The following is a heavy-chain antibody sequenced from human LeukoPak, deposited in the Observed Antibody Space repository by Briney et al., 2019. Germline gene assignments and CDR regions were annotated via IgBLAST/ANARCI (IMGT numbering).Heavy chain of an antibody. D-gene: IGHD6-13*01. V-gene: IGHV1-2*06. Sequence: GASVKVSCKASGYTFTGYHIHWVRLAPGQGHEWMGRINPYSGDTNFAQKFQGRVTMTRDTSITTAYMDLSSLTPDDTAVYFCARDQGSLTRSWYTGYWGQGTQVTVSS. CDR1: GYTFTGYH. J-gene: IGHJ4*02. CDR3: ARDQGSLTRSWYTGY. CDR2: INPYSGDT.